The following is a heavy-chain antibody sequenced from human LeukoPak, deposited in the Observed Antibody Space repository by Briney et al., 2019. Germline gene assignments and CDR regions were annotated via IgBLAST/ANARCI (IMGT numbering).Heavy chain of an antibody. CDR3: ALPGAEGGYFDY. J-gene: IGHJ4*02. V-gene: IGHV3-23*01. CDR2: ISGSGGST. CDR1: GSTFSSYA. Sequence: GGSLRLSCAASGSTFSSYAMSWVRQAPGKGLEWVSAISGSGGSTYYADSVKGRFTISRDNSKNTLYLQMNSLRAEDTAVYYCALPGAEGGYFDYWGQGTLVTVSS. D-gene: IGHD7-27*01.